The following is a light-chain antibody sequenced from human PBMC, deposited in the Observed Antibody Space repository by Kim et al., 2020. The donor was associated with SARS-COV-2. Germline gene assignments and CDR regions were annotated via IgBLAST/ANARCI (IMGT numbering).Light chain of an antibody. CDR3: QQFYSVPPWT. V-gene: IGKV4-1*01. CDR1: RSVFDNSHNKNY. CDR2: WAS. Sequence: INCMSARSVFDNSHNKNYLNWYQQKPGQPPRLLIYWASTRESGVPDRFSGSGSGTDFTLTISSLQAEDVAIYYCQQFYSVPPWTFGQGTKVDIK. J-gene: IGKJ1*01.